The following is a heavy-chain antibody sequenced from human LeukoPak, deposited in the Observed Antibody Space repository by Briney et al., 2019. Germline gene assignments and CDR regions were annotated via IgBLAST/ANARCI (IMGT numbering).Heavy chain of an antibody. CDR2: IRYDGSNK. V-gene: IGHV3-30*02. J-gene: IGHJ4*02. Sequence: GGSLRLSCAASGFTFSSHGMHWVRQAPGKGLEWVAFIRYDGSNKYYADSVKGRFTISRDNSKNTLYLQMNSLRAEDTAVYYCARDLFQQALDYWGQGTLVTVSS. CDR1: GFTFSSHG. CDR3: ARDLFQQALDY.